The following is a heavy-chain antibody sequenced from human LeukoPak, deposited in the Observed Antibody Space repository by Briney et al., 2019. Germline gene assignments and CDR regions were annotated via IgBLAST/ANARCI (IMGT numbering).Heavy chain of an antibody. D-gene: IGHD3-10*01. Sequence: PSETLSLTCAVSGGSFSGYYWSWIRQPPGKGLEWIGEINHSGSTNYNPSLKSRVTISVDTSKNQFSLKLSSVTAADTAVYYCARERGSGSYSRFDPWGQGTLVTVSS. CDR1: GGSFSGYY. CDR2: INHSGST. CDR3: ARERGSGSYSRFDP. J-gene: IGHJ5*02. V-gene: IGHV4-34*01.